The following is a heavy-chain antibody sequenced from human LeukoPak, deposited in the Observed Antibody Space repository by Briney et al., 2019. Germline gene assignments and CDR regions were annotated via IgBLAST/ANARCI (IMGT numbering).Heavy chain of an antibody. V-gene: IGHV3-30*02. J-gene: IGHJ4*02. CDR3: AKPSDCSSTSCYYFDY. Sequence: GGSLRLSCAASGFTFSSYGMHWVRQAPGKGLEWVAFIRYDGSNKYYADSVKGRFTISRDNSKNTLYLQMNSLRAEDTAVYYCAKPSDCSSTSCYYFDYWGQGTLVTVSS. D-gene: IGHD2-2*01. CDR1: GFTFSSYG. CDR2: IRYDGSNK.